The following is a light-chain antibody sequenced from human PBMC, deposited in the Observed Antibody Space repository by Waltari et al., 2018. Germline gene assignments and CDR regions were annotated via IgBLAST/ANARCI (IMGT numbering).Light chain of an antibody. V-gene: IGLV2-11*01. Sequence: QSALTQPRSVSGSPGQSVTIPCTGTSSDVGGYHYGPWYQHHPGKAPKLMICDVPQRPSGVPDRFSASKSGNTASLTISGLQAEDEADYYCCSYAGSYTHVVFGGGTKLTVL. J-gene: IGLJ2*01. CDR3: CSYAGSYTHVV. CDR2: DVP. CDR1: SSDVGGYHY.